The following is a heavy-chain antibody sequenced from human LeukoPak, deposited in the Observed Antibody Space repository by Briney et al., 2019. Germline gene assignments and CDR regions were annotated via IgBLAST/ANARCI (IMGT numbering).Heavy chain of an antibody. CDR1: GYTFTSYY. V-gene: IGHV1-46*01. CDR3: ARHLEQWLSADRAFDI. CDR2: INPSGGST. D-gene: IGHD6-19*01. J-gene: IGHJ3*02. Sequence: ASVKVSCKASGYTFTSYYMHWVRQAPGQGLEWMGIINPSGGSTSYAQKFQGRVTMTRDMSTSTVYMELSSLRSEDTAVYYCARHLEQWLSADRAFDIWGQGTMVTVSS.